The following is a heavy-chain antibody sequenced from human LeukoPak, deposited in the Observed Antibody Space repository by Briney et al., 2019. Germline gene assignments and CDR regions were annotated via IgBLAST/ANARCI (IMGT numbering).Heavy chain of an antibody. V-gene: IGHV4-59*01. Sequence: SETLSLTCTLSGGSISSYYWSWIRQPPGKGLEWIGYIYYSGSTNYNPSLKSRVTISVDTSKNQFSLKLSSVTAADTAVYYCARIIPSVVVTAPRGWFDPWGQGTLVTVSS. CDR3: ARIIPSVVVTAPRGWFDP. J-gene: IGHJ5*02. D-gene: IGHD2-21*02. CDR2: IYYSGST. CDR1: GGSISSYY.